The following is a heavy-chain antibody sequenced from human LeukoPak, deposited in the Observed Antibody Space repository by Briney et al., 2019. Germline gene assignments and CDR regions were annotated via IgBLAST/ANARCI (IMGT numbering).Heavy chain of an antibody. CDR1: GGTFSKYA. J-gene: IGHJ4*02. Sequence: SVKVSCKASGGTFSKYAISWVRQAPGQGLEWMGRIIPILNITHYAQKFQGRVTIAADKSTSTAYMELSSLRSEDTAVYYCARDDDRAREIDYWGQGTLVTVSS. CDR3: ARDDDRAREIDY. V-gene: IGHV1-69*04. CDR2: IIPILNIT. D-gene: IGHD3-22*01.